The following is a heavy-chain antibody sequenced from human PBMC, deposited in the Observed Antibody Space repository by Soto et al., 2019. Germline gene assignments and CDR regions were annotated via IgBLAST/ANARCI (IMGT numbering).Heavy chain of an antibody. CDR3: VIGCYSSGWD. Sequence: EVQLVESGGGLIQSGGSLRLSCAASGFTFTGYWMQWVGPGHGKGLVWVSGINQDGSRTSYSDSVRGRFTICRDKANSTVYLQMNSLRDEDTAVYHCVIGCYSSGWDWCQGTLLTSSS. CDR1: GFTFTGYW. V-gene: IGHV3-74*01. J-gene: IGHJ4*02. CDR2: INQDGSRT. D-gene: IGHD6-19*01.